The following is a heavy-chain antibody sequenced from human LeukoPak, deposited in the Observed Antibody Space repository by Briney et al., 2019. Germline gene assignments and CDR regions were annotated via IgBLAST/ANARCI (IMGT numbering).Heavy chain of an antibody. CDR3: TRDQVGGVDY. CDR2: IYYSGTT. Sequence: SETLSLTCTVSGGSISSYYWGWIRQPPGKGLEWIGSIYYSGTTYYNPSLKSRVTISVDTSKNQFSLKLSSVTAADTAVYYCTRDQVGGVDYWGQGTLVTVSS. V-gene: IGHV4-39*07. CDR1: GGSISSYY. D-gene: IGHD3-16*01. J-gene: IGHJ4*02.